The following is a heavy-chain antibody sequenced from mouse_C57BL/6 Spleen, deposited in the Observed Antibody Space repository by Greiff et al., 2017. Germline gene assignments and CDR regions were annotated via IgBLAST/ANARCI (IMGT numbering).Heavy chain of an antibody. V-gene: IGHV3-6*01. CDR3: ARAVVDYFDY. CDR1: GYSITSGYY. CDR2: ISYDGSN. J-gene: IGHJ2*01. Sequence: DVHLVESGPGLVKPSQSLSLTCSVTGYSITSGYYWNWIRQFPGNKLEWMGYISYDGSNNYNPSLKNRISITRDTSKNQFFLKLNSVTTEDTATYYCARAVVDYFDYWGQGTTLTVSS. D-gene: IGHD1-1*01.